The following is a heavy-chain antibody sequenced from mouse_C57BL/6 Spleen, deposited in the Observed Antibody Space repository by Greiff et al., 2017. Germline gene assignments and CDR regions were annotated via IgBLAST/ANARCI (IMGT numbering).Heavy chain of an antibody. CDR3: ARNRLYGSLYWYFDV. CDR1: GFSLSTSGMG. Sequence: QVTLKESGPGILQSSQTLSLTCSFSGFSLSTSGMGVSWIRQPSGKGLEWLAHIYWDDDKRYNPSLKSRLTISKDTSRNQVFLKITSVDTADTATYYCARNRLYGSLYWYFDVWGTGTTVTVSS. CDR2: IYWDDDK. V-gene: IGHV8-12*01. J-gene: IGHJ1*03. D-gene: IGHD1-1*01.